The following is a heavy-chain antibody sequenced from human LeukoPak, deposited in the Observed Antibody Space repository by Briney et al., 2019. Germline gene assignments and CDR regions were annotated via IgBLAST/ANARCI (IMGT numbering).Heavy chain of an antibody. V-gene: IGHV5-51*01. D-gene: IGHD4-17*01. CDR3: TRSDYGGSY. CDR1: GYTFTSYW. Sequence: GESLKISCKASGYTFTSYWIGWVRQMPGKGLEWMGIIYPCDSDIKYSPSFQGQVSISADKSISTAYLQWSSLKASDTAIYYCTRSDYGGSYWGQGTLVTVSS. J-gene: IGHJ4*02. CDR2: IYPCDSDI.